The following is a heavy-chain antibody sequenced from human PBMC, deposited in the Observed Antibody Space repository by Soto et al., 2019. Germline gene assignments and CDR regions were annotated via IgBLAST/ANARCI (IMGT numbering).Heavy chain of an antibody. CDR2: IIPIFGTA. Sequence: SVKVSCKASGGTFSSYAISWVRQAPGQGLEWMGGIIPIFGTANYAQKFQGRVTITADESTSTAYMELSSLRSEDTAVYYCARANPLDDYDILTGYSSRYYYGMDVWGQGTTVTAP. CDR1: GGTFSSYA. CDR3: ARANPLDDYDILTGYSSRYYYGMDV. D-gene: IGHD3-9*01. J-gene: IGHJ6*02. V-gene: IGHV1-69*13.